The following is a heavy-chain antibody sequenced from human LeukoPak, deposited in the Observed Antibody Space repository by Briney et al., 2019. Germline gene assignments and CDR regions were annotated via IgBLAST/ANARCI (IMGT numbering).Heavy chain of an antibody. CDR2: ISYDGSNK. J-gene: IGHJ3*02. Sequence: GGSLRLSCAASGFTFSSYGMHWVRQAPGKGLEWVAVISYDGSNKYYADSVKGRFGISRDNSKSTLYLQMSSLRAEDTAVYYCARPSGTWGAFDIWGHGTVVTVSS. CDR3: ARPSGTWGAFDI. CDR1: GFTFSSYG. D-gene: IGHD2-15*01. V-gene: IGHV3-30*03.